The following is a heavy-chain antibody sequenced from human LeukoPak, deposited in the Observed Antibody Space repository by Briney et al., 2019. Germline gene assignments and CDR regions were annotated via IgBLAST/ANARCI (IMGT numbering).Heavy chain of an antibody. CDR1: GFTFSSYA. Sequence: TGGSLGLSCAASGFTFSSYAMSWVRQAPGKGLEWVSAISGSGHNTYYADSVKGRFTISRDNSQNTLYLQMNSPRAEDTAVYYCAKDQVGVHYNWGQGTLVTVSS. CDR3: AKDQVGVHYN. V-gene: IGHV3-23*01. CDR2: ISGSGHNT. D-gene: IGHD1-26*01. J-gene: IGHJ4*02.